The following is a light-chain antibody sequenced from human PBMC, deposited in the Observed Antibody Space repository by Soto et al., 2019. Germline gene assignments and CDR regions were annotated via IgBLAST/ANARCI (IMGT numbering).Light chain of an antibody. CDR3: QQRSNWPRFT. CDR2: DAS. V-gene: IGKV3-11*01. Sequence: EIVLTQSPATLYLSPGERATLSCRASQSVSSYLAWYQQKPGQAPRLLIYDASNRATGIPARFSGSGSGTDFTLTKSSLYPEDFAVYYCQQRSNWPRFTFGGGTKVEIK. J-gene: IGKJ4*01. CDR1: QSVSSY.